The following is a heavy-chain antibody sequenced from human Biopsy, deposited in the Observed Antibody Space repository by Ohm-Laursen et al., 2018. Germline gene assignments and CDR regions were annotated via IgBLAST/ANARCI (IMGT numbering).Heavy chain of an antibody. Sequence: TLSLTCSVSGGSTNDYFWSWIRQPAGETLEWIGRIYSSGGSSYNPSLKSRISMSMDTSNNQFSLTLTSVTAADTAVYCCARTPGKAVAGRFLDLWGRGTLVTVSS. D-gene: IGHD6-19*01. J-gene: IGHJ2*01. CDR2: IYSSGGS. CDR3: ARTPGKAVAGRFLDL. V-gene: IGHV4-4*07. CDR1: GGSTNDYF.